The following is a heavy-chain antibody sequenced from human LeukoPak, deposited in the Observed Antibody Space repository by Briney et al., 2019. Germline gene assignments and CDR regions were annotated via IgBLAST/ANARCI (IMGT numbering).Heavy chain of an antibody. V-gene: IGHV1-8*03. CDR3: ARTGYSSGWVLYYDYYYYMDV. CDR2: MNPNSGNT. CDR1: GYTFTSYG. J-gene: IGHJ6*03. Sequence: VASVKVSCKASGYTFTSYGISWVRQATGQGLEWMGWMNPNSGNTGYAQKFQGRVTITRNTSISTAYMELSSLRSEDTAVYYCARTGYSSGWVLYYDYYYYMDVWGKGTTVTVSS. D-gene: IGHD6-19*01.